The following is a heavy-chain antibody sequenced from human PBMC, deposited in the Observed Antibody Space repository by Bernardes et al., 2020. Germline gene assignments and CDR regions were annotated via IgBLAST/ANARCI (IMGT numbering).Heavy chain of an antibody. V-gene: IGHV3-15*01. CDR2: IKSKSYGGTG. D-gene: IGHD3-10*01. J-gene: IGHJ4*02. CDR3: AKDGGGGYYFDY. Sequence: GGSLRLSCATAGFNFTAAWMSWVRQAPGKGLEWVARIKSKSYGGTGNYGTSVIGRFTVSRDNSNNTLYLQMHSLRAEDTAVYYCAKDGGGGYYFDYWGQGTLVTVSS. CDR1: GFNFTAAW.